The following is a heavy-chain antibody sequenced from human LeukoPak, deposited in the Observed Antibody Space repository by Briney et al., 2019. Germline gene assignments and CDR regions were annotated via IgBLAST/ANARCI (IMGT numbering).Heavy chain of an antibody. J-gene: IGHJ3*02. CDR2: INGSLNDI. Sequence: GASVKVSCKASGYTFIDYYIHWLRQAPGQGLEWMGFINGSLNDIKYAQKFRSRVTLTRDTSISTAYMELRGLRSDDTAVYYCARDYGTTGENAFDIWGQGTMVTVSS. CDR3: ARDYGTTGENAFDI. V-gene: IGHV1-2*02. CDR1: GYTFIDYY. D-gene: IGHD1-7*01.